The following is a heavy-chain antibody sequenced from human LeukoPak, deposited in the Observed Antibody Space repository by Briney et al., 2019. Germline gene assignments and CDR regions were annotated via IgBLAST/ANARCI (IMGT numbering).Heavy chain of an antibody. CDR3: ARVGYSSSSFDP. V-gene: IGHV1-8*01. J-gene: IGHJ5*02. CDR1: GYTFTSYD. D-gene: IGHD6-6*01. Sequence: ASVKVSCKASGYTFTSYDINWVRQATGQGLEWMGWMNPNSGNTGYAQKLQGRVTMTRNTSISTAYMELSSLRSEDTAVYYCARVGYSSSSFDPWGQGTLVTVSS. CDR2: MNPNSGNT.